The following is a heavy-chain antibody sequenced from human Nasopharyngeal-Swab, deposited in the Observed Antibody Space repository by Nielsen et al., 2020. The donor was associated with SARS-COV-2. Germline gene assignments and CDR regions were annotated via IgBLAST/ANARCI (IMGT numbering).Heavy chain of an antibody. V-gene: IGHV3-23*01. Sequence: GGSLRLSCAASGFTFSSYAMSWVRQAPGKGLEWVSAISGSGGSTHHADSEKGRFTISRDNSKNTLYLQMNSLRAEDTAVYYCAKSKIMITFGGARDYFDYWGQGTLVTVSS. CDR3: AKSKIMITFGGARDYFDY. CDR2: ISGSGGST. J-gene: IGHJ4*02. CDR1: GFTFSSYA. D-gene: IGHD3-16*01.